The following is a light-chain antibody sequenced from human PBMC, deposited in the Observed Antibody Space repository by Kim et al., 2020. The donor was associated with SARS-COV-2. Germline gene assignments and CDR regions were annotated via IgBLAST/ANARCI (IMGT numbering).Light chain of an antibody. Sequence: ATINCQSSQSVLYSSNNKNYLAWYQQKPGQPPKLLIYWASTRESGVPDRFSGSGSGTDFTLTISSLQAEDVAVYYCQQYYRTPLTFGGGTKVDIK. J-gene: IGKJ4*01. CDR3: QQYYRTPLT. CDR2: WAS. CDR1: QSVLYSSNNKNY. V-gene: IGKV4-1*01.